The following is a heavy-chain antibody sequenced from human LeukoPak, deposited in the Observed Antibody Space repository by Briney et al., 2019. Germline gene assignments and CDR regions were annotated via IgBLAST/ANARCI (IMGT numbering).Heavy chain of an antibody. CDR1: GFTFSSYG. Sequence: PGGSLRLSCAASGFTFSSYGMHWVRQAPGKGLEWVAFIRYDGSNKYYADSVKGRFTISRDNSKNTLYLQMNSLRAEDTAVYYCAKVGGYNWNDVGGWGYYYYYMDVWGQGTLVTVSS. V-gene: IGHV3-30*02. J-gene: IGHJ6*03. CDR2: IRYDGSNK. D-gene: IGHD1-1*01. CDR3: AKVGGYNWNDVGGWGYYYYYMDV.